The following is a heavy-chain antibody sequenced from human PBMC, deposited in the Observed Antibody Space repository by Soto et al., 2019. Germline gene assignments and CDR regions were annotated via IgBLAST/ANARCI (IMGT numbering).Heavy chain of an antibody. Sequence: GGSLRLSCAASGFTFSSYGMHWVRQAPGKGLEWVAVISYDGSNKYYADSMKGRFTISRDNSKNTLYLQMNSLRAEDTAVYYCAKDHGYCSGGSCTTHAFDIWGQGTMVTVSS. V-gene: IGHV3-30*18. CDR3: AKDHGYCSGGSCTTHAFDI. D-gene: IGHD2-15*01. J-gene: IGHJ3*02. CDR1: GFTFSSYG. CDR2: ISYDGSNK.